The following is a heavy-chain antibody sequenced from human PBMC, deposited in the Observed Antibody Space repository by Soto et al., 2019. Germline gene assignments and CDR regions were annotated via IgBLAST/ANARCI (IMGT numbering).Heavy chain of an antibody. V-gene: IGHV4-34*01. CDR2: SNHVGST. J-gene: IGHJ4*02. CDR3: ARVLIAGVTTD. D-gene: IGHD5-18*01. CDR1: GGSFSGFY. Sequence: QVQLQQWGAGLLKPSETLSLTCAVYGGSFSGFYWSWIRQPPGKGLEWIGESNHVGSTNYNPSLKSRVTMSVDPSNNQFSLRLTSVTAADTAVYYCARVLIAGVTTDWGQGTLVIVSS.